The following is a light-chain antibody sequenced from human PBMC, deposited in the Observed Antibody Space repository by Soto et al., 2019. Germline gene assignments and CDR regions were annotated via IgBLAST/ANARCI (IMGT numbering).Light chain of an antibody. Sequence: DIQMTQSPSTLSASVGDRVTITCRASQSISSWLGWYQQKPGPAPKPLIYKASTLHSGVPSRFSGSVSGTEFTPSVSRVQPDDSSAYEGQQYNDNWTFGQGTKVEIK. CDR1: QSISSW. J-gene: IGKJ1*01. V-gene: IGKV1-5*03. CDR3: QQYNDNWT. CDR2: KAS.